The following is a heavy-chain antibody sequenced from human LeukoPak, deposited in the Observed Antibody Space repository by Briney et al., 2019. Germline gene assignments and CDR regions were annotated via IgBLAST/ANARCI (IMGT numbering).Heavy chain of an antibody. J-gene: IGHJ3*02. V-gene: IGHV3-66*01. Sequence: PGGSLRLSCAASGFTVSSNYMSWVRQAPGKGLEWVSVIYSGGSTYYADSVKGRFTISRDNSKNTLYLPMNSLRAEDTAVYYCARAPYYYGSGYAFNIWGQGTMVTVSS. D-gene: IGHD3-10*01. CDR2: IYSGGST. CDR1: GFTVSSNY. CDR3: ARAPYYYGSGYAFNI.